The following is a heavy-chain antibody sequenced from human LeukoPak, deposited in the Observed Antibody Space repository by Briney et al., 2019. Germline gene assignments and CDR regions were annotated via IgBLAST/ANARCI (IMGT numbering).Heavy chain of an antibody. CDR3: AGLSNVAARPGWFDP. Sequence: GASVKVSCKPSTHTFTDYYVHWVRRAPGQGLEWMGWINPKSGGTKFAQKFQGRVTMTGDTSISTVYMEMSRLRSDDTAIYYCAGLSNVAARPGWFDPWGQGTLVTVSS. CDR1: THTFTDYY. CDR2: INPKSGGT. J-gene: IGHJ5*02. D-gene: IGHD6-6*01. V-gene: IGHV1-2*02.